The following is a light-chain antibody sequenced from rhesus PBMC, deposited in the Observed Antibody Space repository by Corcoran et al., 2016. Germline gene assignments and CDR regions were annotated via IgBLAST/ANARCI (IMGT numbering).Light chain of an antibody. J-gene: IGKJ3*01. CDR3: LQYSSSPFT. CDR2: KAS. V-gene: IGKV1-22*01. CDR1: QSISSW. Sequence: DIQMTQSPSSLSASVGDTVTITCRASQSISSWLDWYQQKPGKAPKLLIYKASSLQSGVPSRFSGSGSVTDFTLTISSLQPEDFATYYCLQYSSSPFTFGPGPNWISN.